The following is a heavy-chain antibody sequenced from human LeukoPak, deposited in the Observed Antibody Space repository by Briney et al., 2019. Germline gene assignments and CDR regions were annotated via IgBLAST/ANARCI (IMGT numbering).Heavy chain of an antibody. Sequence: GESLQISCKGSGYSFTSYWIGWVRQMPGKGLEWMGIIYPGDSNTRYSPSFQGQVTISADKSISTAYLQWSSLKASDTAMYYCARGGFYCSGGSCYLTTIYYFDYWGQGTLVTVSS. D-gene: IGHD2-15*01. J-gene: IGHJ4*02. CDR3: ARGGFYCSGGSCYLTTIYYFDY. V-gene: IGHV5-51*01. CDR2: IYPGDSNT. CDR1: GYSFTSYW.